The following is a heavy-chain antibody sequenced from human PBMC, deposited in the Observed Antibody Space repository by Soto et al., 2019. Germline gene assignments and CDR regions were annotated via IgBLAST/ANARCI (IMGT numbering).Heavy chain of an antibody. J-gene: IGHJ3*02. Sequence: LSLTCTVSGGSISSGGYYWSWIRQHPGKGLEWIGYIYYSGSTYYNPSLKSRVTISVDTSKNQFSLKLSSVTAADTAVYYCASSTGLSQLVHNAFDIWGQGTMVTVSS. CDR1: GGSISSGGYY. CDR2: IYYSGST. CDR3: ASSTGLSQLVHNAFDI. V-gene: IGHV4-31*03. D-gene: IGHD6-13*01.